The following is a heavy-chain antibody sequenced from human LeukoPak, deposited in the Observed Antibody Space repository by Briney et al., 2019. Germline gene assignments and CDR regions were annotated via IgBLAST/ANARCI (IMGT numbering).Heavy chain of an antibody. Sequence: VASVKVSCKASGGTFSSYAISWVRQAPGQGLEWMGGIIPIFGTANYAQKFQGRVTITTDESTSTAYMELSSLRSEDTAVYYCARGPLRIDYYYSMDVWGKGTTVTVSS. D-gene: IGHD2-21*01. CDR2: IIPIFGTA. J-gene: IGHJ6*03. V-gene: IGHV1-69*05. CDR3: ARGPLRIDYYYSMDV. CDR1: GGTFSSYA.